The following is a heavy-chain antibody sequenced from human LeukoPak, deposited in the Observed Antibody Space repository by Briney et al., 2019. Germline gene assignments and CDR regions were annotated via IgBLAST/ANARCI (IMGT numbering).Heavy chain of an antibody. CDR3: AKEEAWGVNAFDF. V-gene: IGHV3-30*18. D-gene: IGHD3-10*01. CDR2: IGNDGRAK. Sequence: GGSLRLSCVASGFSFSNYGIHWVRQAPGKGLEWVAVIGNDGRAKYYADSVRGRFTISRDNSENTLYLQTDSLRSEDTAVYYCAKEEAWGVNAFDFWGQGILVTVPS. CDR1: GFSFSNYG. J-gene: IGHJ4*02.